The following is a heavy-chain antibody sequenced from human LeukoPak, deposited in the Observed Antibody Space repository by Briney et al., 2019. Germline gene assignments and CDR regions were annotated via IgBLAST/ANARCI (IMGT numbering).Heavy chain of an antibody. J-gene: IGHJ4*02. Sequence: RAGGSPRLSCAASGFTFSSYGTHWVRQAPGKGLEWVAVISYDGSNKYYADSVKGRFTISRDNSKNTLYLQMNSLRAEDTAVYYCAKDRVRAAAGRRGGYFDYWGQGTLVTVSS. CDR2: ISYDGSNK. V-gene: IGHV3-30*18. CDR1: GFTFSSYG. CDR3: AKDRVRAAAGRRGGYFDY. D-gene: IGHD6-13*01.